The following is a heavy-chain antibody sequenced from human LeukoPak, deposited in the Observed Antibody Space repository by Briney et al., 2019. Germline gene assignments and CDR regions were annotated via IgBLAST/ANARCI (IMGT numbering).Heavy chain of an antibody. J-gene: IGHJ4*02. V-gene: IGHV3-11*01. CDR2: ISSGGSTI. Sequence: GGSLRLSCAASGFSFSGSYMTWIRQAPGKGLECISYISSGGSTIYYADSVKGRFTISRDNAKNSLHLQMNSLRAEDTAVYYCARVYSYGLYYFHYWGQGTLVTVSS. CDR3: ARVYSYGLYYFHY. CDR1: GFSFSGSY. D-gene: IGHD5-18*01.